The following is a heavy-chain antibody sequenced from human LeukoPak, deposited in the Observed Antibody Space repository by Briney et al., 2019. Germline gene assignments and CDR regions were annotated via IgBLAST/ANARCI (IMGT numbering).Heavy chain of an antibody. Sequence: ASVKVSCKASGYTFNSYGISWVRQAPGQGLEWMGIINPSGGSTSYAQKFQGRVTMTRDMSTSTVYMELSRLRSEDTAVYYCARDPNSSGWYGGYFQHWGQGTLVTVSS. CDR1: GYTFNSYG. CDR3: ARDPNSSGWYGGYFQH. CDR2: INPSGGST. V-gene: IGHV1-46*02. J-gene: IGHJ1*01. D-gene: IGHD6-19*01.